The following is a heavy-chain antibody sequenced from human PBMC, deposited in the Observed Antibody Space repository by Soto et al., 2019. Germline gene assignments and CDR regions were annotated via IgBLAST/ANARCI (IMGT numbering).Heavy chain of an antibody. V-gene: IGHV4-30-2*02. CDR1: GGSISRGAYS. J-gene: IGHJ4*02. CDR3: ARSDGRY. CDR2: MYHSGST. Sequence: SETLSLTCAVCGGSISRGAYSWSWIRQPPGKGLEWIGYMYHSGSTYYNPSLKSRVTISIDRSKNQFSLKLSSVTAADTAVYYCARSDGRYWGQGTLVTVS.